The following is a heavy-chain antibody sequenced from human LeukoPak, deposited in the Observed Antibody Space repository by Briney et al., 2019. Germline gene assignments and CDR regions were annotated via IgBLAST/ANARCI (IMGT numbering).Heavy chain of an antibody. Sequence: GGSLRLSCAASGFTFSNYELNWVRQAPGKGLEWVSAISGSAGSTYYADSVKGRFTISRDNSKNTLYLQMNSLRAEDTAVYYCAKREYCSSTSCSFDSWGQGTLATVSS. J-gene: IGHJ4*02. CDR3: AKREYCSSTSCSFDS. V-gene: IGHV3-23*01. D-gene: IGHD2-2*01. CDR1: GFTFSNYE. CDR2: ISGSAGST.